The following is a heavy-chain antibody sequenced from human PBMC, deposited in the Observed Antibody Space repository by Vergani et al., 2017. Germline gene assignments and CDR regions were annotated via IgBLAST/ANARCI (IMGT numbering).Heavy chain of an antibody. CDR1: GGSISSGGYY. D-gene: IGHD3-3*01. J-gene: IGHJ6*03. Sequence: QVQLQESGPGLVKPSQTLSLTCTVSGGSISSGGYYWSWIRQPPGKGLEWIGYIYYSGSTNYNPSLKSRVTISVDTSKNQFSLKLSSVTAADTAVYYCARDRLHYDFWSAHPYYYMDVWGKGTTVTVSS. V-gene: IGHV4-61*08. CDR2: IYYSGST. CDR3: ARDRLHYDFWSAHPYYYMDV.